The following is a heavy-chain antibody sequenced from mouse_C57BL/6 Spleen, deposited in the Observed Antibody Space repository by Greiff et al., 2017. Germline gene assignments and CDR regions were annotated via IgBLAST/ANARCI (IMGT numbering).Heavy chain of an antibody. CDR1: GFTFTDYY. Sequence: DVKLVESGGGLVQPGGSLSLSCAASGFTFTDYYMSWVRQPPGKALEWLGFIRNKANGYTTEYSASVKGRFTISRDNSQSILYLQMNALRAEDSATYYCARYPLTTVVATRAMDYWGQGTSVTVSS. V-gene: IGHV7-3*01. CDR3: ARYPLTTVVATRAMDY. CDR2: IRNKANGYTT. J-gene: IGHJ4*01. D-gene: IGHD1-1*01.